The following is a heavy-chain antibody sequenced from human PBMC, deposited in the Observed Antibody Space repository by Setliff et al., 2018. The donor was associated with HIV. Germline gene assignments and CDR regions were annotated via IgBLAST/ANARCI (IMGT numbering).Heavy chain of an antibody. Sequence: PGGSLRLSCAASGFTVSRFYMSWVRQAPGKGLEWVSVIYSDGSSYYADSVRGRFTISRDNYKNTLYLQMNSLRPEDTAVYYCARDSPLSHFYYWGQGILVTVSS. V-gene: IGHV3-53*01. J-gene: IGHJ4*02. CDR1: GFTVSRFY. CDR2: IYSDGSS. CDR3: ARDSPLSHFYY.